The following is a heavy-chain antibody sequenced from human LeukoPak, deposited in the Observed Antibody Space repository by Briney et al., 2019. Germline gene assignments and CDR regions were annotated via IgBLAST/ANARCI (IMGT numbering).Heavy chain of an antibody. D-gene: IGHD6-13*01. CDR1: GYTFTSYD. CDR3: ARYTAAAGTFNWFDP. V-gene: IGHV1-8*01. J-gene: IGHJ5*02. Sequence: ASVKVSCKASGYTFTSYDINWVRQATGQGLEWMGWMNPNSGNTGYAQKFQGRVTMTRNTSISTAYMELSSLRSEDTAVYCCARYTAAAGTFNWFDPWGQGTLVTVSS. CDR2: MNPNSGNT.